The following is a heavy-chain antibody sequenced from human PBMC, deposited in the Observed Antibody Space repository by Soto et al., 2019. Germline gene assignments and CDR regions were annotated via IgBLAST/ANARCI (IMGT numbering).Heavy chain of an antibody. CDR2: IKSKTDGGTT. V-gene: IGHV3-15*01. D-gene: IGHD3-9*01. CDR3: AFVYDILTGYYRNDY. CDR1: GFTFSNAW. Sequence: GGSLRLSCAASGFTFSNAWMSWVRQAPGKGLEWVGRIKSKTDGGTTDYAAPVKGRFTISRDDSKNTLYLQMNSLRAEDTAVYYCAFVYDILTGYYRNDYWGQGTLVTVSS. J-gene: IGHJ4*02.